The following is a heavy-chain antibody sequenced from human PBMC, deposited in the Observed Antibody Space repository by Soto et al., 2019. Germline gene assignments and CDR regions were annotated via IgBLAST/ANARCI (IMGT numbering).Heavy chain of an antibody. CDR2: ISYDGSNK. CDR1: GFTFSSYA. CDR3: ARSVRRIAVAGSDY. J-gene: IGHJ4*02. V-gene: IGHV3-30-3*01. Sequence: PGGSLRLSCAASGFTFSSYAMHWVRQALGKGLEWVAVISYDGSNKYYADSVKGRFTISRDNSRNTLYLQMNSLRAEDTAVYYCARSVRRIAVAGSDYWGQGTLVTVSS. D-gene: IGHD6-19*01.